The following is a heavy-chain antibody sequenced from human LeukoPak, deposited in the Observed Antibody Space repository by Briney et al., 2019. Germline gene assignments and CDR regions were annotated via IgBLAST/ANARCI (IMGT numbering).Heavy chain of an antibody. D-gene: IGHD3-3*01. Sequence: SETLSLTCTVSGGSISSGGYHWSWIRQPPGKGLEWIGYIYYSGSTNYNPSLKSRVTISVDTSKNQFSLKLSSVTAADTAVYYCARGYYDFWSGYYPNWFDPWGQGTLVTVSS. CDR2: IYYSGST. V-gene: IGHV4-61*08. CDR3: ARGYYDFWSGYYPNWFDP. J-gene: IGHJ5*02. CDR1: GGSISSGGYH.